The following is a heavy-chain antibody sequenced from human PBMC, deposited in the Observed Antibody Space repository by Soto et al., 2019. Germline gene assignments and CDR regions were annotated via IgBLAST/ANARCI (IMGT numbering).Heavy chain of an antibody. J-gene: IGHJ6*02. CDR3: ARRLTGYSYGTDYGMDV. V-gene: IGHV4-39*01. CDR2: IYYSGST. Sequence: SSETLSLTCTVSGVSISSSSYYWGWIRQPPGKGLEWIGSIYYSGSTYYNPSLKSRVTISVDTSKNQFSLKLSSVTAADTAVYYCARRLTGYSYGTDYGMDVWGQGTTVTVSS. CDR1: GVSISSSSYY. D-gene: IGHD5-18*01.